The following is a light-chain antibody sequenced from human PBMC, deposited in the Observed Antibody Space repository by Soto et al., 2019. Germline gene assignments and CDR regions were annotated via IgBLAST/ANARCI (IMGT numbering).Light chain of an antibody. V-gene: IGLV2-23*01. CDR2: EGS. Sequence: SALTQPASVSGSPGQSITISCTGTSSDVGSYNLVSWYQQHPGKAPKLMIYEGSKRPSGVSNRFSGSKSGNTASLTISGLQAEDEADYYCCSYAGSSTYVLGTGTKLTVL. CDR3: CSYAGSSTYV. CDR1: SSDVGSYNL. J-gene: IGLJ1*01.